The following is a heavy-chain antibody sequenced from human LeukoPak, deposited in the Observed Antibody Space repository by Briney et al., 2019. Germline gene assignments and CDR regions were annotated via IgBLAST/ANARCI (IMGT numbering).Heavy chain of an antibody. CDR3: ARAEVTYYSNDDYYYYGMDV. V-gene: IGHV1-2*04. J-gene: IGHJ6*02. CDR2: INPNGGGT. Sequence: GASVKVSCKASGYTFTGYYMHWVRQAPGQGLEWMGWINPNGGGTNYAQKFQGWVTMTRDTSISTAYMELSRLRSDDTAVYYCARAEVTYYSNDDYYYYGMDVWGQGTTVTVSS. CDR1: GYTFTGYY. D-gene: IGHD4-11*01.